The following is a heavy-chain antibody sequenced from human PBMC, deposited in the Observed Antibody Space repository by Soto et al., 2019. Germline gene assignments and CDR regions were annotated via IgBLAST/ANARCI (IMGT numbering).Heavy chain of an antibody. V-gene: IGHV3-11*01. CDR3: ARDALPRIAVAGTVWFDP. CDR1: GFTFSDYY. CDR2: ISSSGSTI. Sequence: QVQLVESGGGWVKPGGSLRLSCAASGFTFSDYYMSWIRQAPGKGLEWVSYISSSGSTIYYSDSVKGRFSIYRDNAKNSLYLQMNSLRAEDTAVYYCARDALPRIAVAGTVWFDPWGQGTLVTVSS. J-gene: IGHJ5*02. D-gene: IGHD6-19*01.